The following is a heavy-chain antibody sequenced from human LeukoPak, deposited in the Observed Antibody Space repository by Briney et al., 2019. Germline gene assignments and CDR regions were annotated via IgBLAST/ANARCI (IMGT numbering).Heavy chain of an antibody. Sequence: GASVKVSCKASGYTFTSYAMHWVRQAPGQRLEWMGWINAGNGNTKYSQKFQGRVTITRDTSASTAYMELSSLRSEDTAVYYCARDHITMVRGVMIWFDPWGQGTLVTVSS. V-gene: IGHV1-3*01. J-gene: IGHJ5*02. CDR1: GYTFTSYA. CDR2: INAGNGNT. CDR3: ARDHITMVRGVMIWFDP. D-gene: IGHD3-10*01.